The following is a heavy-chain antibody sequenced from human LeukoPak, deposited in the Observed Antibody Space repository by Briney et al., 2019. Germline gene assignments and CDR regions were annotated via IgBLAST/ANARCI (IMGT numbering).Heavy chain of an antibody. D-gene: IGHD3-22*01. CDR3: ASSGYSPPGY. CDR1: GFTFSSYA. V-gene: IGHV3-23*01. Sequence: PGGSLRLSCAASGFTFSSYAMSWVRQAPGKGLEWVSAISGSGGSTYYADSVKGRFTISRDNAKKSLYLEMNSLRAEDTATYYCASSGYSPPGYWGQGTLVTVSS. J-gene: IGHJ4*02. CDR2: ISGSGGST.